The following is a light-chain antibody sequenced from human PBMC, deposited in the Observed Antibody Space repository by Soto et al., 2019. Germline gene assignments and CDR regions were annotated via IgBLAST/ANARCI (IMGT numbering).Light chain of an antibody. Sequence: EIVMTQSPATLSVSPGEGATLSCRASQSVGSNLAWYQQKPGQAPRLLIYGASTRATGIPDRFSGSGSGTDFTLTISRLEPEDFATYHCQQLNTLPFTFGQGTRLEIK. J-gene: IGKJ5*01. CDR1: QSVGSN. V-gene: IGKV3D-15*01. CDR2: GAS. CDR3: QQLNTLPFT.